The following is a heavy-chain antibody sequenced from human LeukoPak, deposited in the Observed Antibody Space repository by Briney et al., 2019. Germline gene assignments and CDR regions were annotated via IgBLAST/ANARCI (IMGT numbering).Heavy chain of an antibody. CDR3: ARDPTNWGRAFDI. CDR1: GGSVSSYY. D-gene: IGHD7-27*01. V-gene: IGHV4-4*07. J-gene: IGHJ3*02. Sequence: SETLSLTYTVSGGSVSSYYWSWIRQPAGKGLEWIGRIYTSGSTNYNPSLKSRATMSVDTSKNQFSLKLSSVTAADTAVYYCARDPTNWGRAFDIWGQGTMVTVSS. CDR2: IYTSGST.